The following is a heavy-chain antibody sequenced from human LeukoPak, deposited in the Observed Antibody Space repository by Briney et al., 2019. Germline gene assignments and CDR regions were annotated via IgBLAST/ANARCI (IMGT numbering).Heavy chain of an antibody. CDR1: VFIFNSYW. CDR2: INHNGNVN. Sequence: GGSLILSCAASVFIFNSYWIDWARHAPWKGLEWVASINHNGNVNYYVDSVKGRFTISRDNAKNSLYLQMSNLRAEDTAVYFCARGGGLDVWGQGATVTVSS. D-gene: IGHD3-16*01. J-gene: IGHJ6*02. V-gene: IGHV3-7*03. CDR3: ARGGGLDV.